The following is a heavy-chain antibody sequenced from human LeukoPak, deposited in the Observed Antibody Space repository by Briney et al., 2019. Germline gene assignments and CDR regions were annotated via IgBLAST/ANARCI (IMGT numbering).Heavy chain of an antibody. V-gene: IGHV1-24*01. CDR3: ATKGYCSSTSCYAAAFDI. CDR2: FDPEDGET. J-gene: IGHJ3*02. Sequence: ASVKVSCKVSGYTLTELSMHWVRQAPGKGLEWMGGFDPEDGETIYAQKFQGRVTMTEDTSTDTAFMELSSLRSEDTAVYYCATKGYCSSTSCYAAAFDIWGQGTMVTVSS. CDR1: GYTLTELS. D-gene: IGHD2-2*01.